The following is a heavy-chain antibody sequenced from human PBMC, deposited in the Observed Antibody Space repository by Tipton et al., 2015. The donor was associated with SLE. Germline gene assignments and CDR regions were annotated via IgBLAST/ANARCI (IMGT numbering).Heavy chain of an antibody. D-gene: IGHD3-10*01. V-gene: IGHV4-61*09. Sequence: TLSLTCTVSGGSISSGTYYWSWIRQPAGKGLEWIGHVYTSGNTNYNPSLRSRVTISLQTSKNQFSLRLSSVTAADTAVYYCAREGWEGLYYFDSGSFTRNWFDPWGQGTRVTVAS. CDR1: GGSISSGTYY. CDR2: VYTSGNT. J-gene: IGHJ5*02. CDR3: AREGWEGLYYFDSGSFTRNWFDP.